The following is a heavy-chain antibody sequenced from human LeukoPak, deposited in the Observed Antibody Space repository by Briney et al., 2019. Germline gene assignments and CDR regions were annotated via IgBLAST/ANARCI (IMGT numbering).Heavy chain of an antibody. CDR3: ASVIRGDYPNY. D-gene: IGHD3-10*01. CDR2: ISAYNGNT. J-gene: IGHJ4*02. V-gene: IGHV1-18*01. Sequence: ASVKVSCKASGYTFTSYGISWVRQAPGQGLEWMGWISAYNGNTNYAQKLQGRVAMTTDTSTSTAYMELRSLRSDDTAVYYCASVIRGDYPNYWGQGTLVTVSS. CDR1: GYTFTSYG.